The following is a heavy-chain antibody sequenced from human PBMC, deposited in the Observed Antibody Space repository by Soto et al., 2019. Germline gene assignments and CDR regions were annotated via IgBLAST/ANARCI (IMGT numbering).Heavy chain of an antibody. D-gene: IGHD3-10*01. Sequence: ASVKVSCKASGYTFTSYAMHWVRQAPGQRLEWMGWINAGNGNTEYSQKFQGRVTITRDTSASTAYMELSSLRSEDTAVYYCARVGFGELFSSWGQGTLVTVSS. CDR1: GYTFTSYA. CDR3: ARVGFGELFSS. V-gene: IGHV1-3*01. CDR2: INAGNGNT. J-gene: IGHJ4*02.